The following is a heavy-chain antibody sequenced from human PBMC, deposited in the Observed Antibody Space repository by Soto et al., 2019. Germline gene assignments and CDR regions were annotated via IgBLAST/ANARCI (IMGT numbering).Heavy chain of an antibody. CDR1: GFTFSSYG. J-gene: IGHJ6*02. CDR3: AKVLWFGELPSSYYGMDV. D-gene: IGHD3-10*01. V-gene: IGHV3-30*18. Sequence: PGGSLRLSCAASGFTFSSYGMHWVRQAPGKGLEWVAVISYDGSNKYYADSVKGRFTISRDNSKNTLYLQMNSLRAEDTAVYYCAKVLWFGELPSSYYGMDVWGQGTTVTVSS. CDR2: ISYDGSNK.